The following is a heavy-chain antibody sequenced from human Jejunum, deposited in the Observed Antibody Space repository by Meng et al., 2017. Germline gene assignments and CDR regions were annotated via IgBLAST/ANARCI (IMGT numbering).Heavy chain of an antibody. CDR2: IRSKRYGATT. Sequence: GESLKISCTASGFTSADYALAWVRQAPGKGLEWVGFIRSKRYGATTEYAASMKDRFTISRDDSKNSAYLEINGLKIEDAALYYCTRQWNFGSEDYYNGMDVWARGTSAT. V-gene: IGHV3-49*04. CDR1: GFTSADYA. CDR3: TRQWNFGSEDYYNGMDV. J-gene: IGHJ6*02. D-gene: IGHD3-10*01.